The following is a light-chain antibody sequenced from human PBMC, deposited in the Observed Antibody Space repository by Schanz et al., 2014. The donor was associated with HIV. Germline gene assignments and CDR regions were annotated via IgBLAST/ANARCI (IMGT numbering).Light chain of an antibody. J-gene: IGKJ3*01. CDR2: DAS. V-gene: IGKV3-20*01. CDR1: QSVYSSY. CDR3: QQYGSS. Sequence: EIVLTQSPVTLSLSPGERATLSCRASQSVYSSYLAWYQQKPGQAPRLLIYDASNRATGIPARFSGSGSGTDFTLTISSLEPEDFAVYYCQQYGSSFGPGTKVDIK.